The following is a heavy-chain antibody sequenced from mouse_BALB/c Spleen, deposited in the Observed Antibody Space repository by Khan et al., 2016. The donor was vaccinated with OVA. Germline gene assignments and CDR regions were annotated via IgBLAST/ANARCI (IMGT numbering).Heavy chain of an antibody. J-gene: IGHJ3*01. Sequence: QVQLKESGPGLVAPSQSLSITCTVSGFSLNSYGVHWVRQPPGKGLEWLGVIWAGGSTNHNSALMSRLSISKDNSKSQDFFKMNSLQTDDTAMYYCARAFYYGAWFAFWGQGTLVTVSA. CDR1: GFSLNSYG. CDR2: IWAGGST. V-gene: IGHV2-9*02. D-gene: IGHD1-1*01. CDR3: ARAFYYGAWFAF.